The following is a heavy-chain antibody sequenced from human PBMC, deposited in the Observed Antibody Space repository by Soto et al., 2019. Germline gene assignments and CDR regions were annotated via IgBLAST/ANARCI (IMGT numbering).Heavy chain of an antibody. CDR1: GDSASSNSAG. CDR3: SRGERYTGRFFDF. V-gene: IGHV6-1*01. D-gene: IGHD1-26*01. CDR2: TYYRSKWYY. Sequence: PSQALSLTCALTGDSASSNSAGWSWARQSPSRGLEWLGRTYYRSKWYYEYAVSVRGRITINPDTSKNQYSLQLNSVTPEDTAVYFCSRGERYTGRFFDFWGPGTLLTVST. J-gene: IGHJ4*03.